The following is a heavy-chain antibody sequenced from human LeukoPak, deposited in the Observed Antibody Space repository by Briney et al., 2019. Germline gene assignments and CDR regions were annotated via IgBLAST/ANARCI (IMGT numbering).Heavy chain of an antibody. V-gene: IGHV3-33*05. J-gene: IGHJ2*01. CDR1: GFTFSGYG. Sequence: GGSLRLSCATSGFTFSGYGMHWVRQAPGKGLEWVAVISYDGSNKYYADSVKGRFTISRDNSKNTLYLQMNSLRAEDTAVYYCAKDGKKWEPIYGYLDLWGRGTLVTVSS. CDR3: AKDGKKWEPIYGYLDL. D-gene: IGHD1-26*01. CDR2: ISYDGSNK.